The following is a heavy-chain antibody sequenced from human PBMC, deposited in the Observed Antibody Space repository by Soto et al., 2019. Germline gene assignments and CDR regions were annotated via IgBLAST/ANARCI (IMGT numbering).Heavy chain of an antibody. CDR3: ARGSPSSWYGFGDWFDP. V-gene: IGHV4-39*01. Sequence: QLQLQESGPGLVKPSETLSLTCTVSGGSISSSSYYWGWIRQPPGKGLEWIGSIYYSGSTYYNPSLKSRVTISVDTSKNQFSLKLSSVTAADTAVYYCARGSPSSWYGFGDWFDPWGQGTLVTVSS. CDR1: GGSISSSSYY. CDR2: IYYSGST. J-gene: IGHJ5*02. D-gene: IGHD6-13*01.